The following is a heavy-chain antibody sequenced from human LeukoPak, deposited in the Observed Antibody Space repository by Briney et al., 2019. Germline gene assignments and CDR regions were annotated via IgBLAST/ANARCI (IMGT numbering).Heavy chain of an antibody. CDR2: MNPNSGNT. D-gene: IGHD4-17*01. J-gene: IGHJ4*02. CDR3: ARGIGSTTVTTLEYYFDY. CDR1: GYTFTSYD. V-gene: IGHV1-8*01. Sequence: ASVKVSCKASGYTFTSYDINWVRQATGQGLEWMGWMNPNSGNTGYAQKFQGRVTMTRNTSISTAYMALSSLRSEDTAVYYCARGIGSTTVTTLEYYFDYWGQGTLVTVSS.